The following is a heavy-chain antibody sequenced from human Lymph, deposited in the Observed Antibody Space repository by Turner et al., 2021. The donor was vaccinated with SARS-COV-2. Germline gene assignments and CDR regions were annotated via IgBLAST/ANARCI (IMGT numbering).Heavy chain of an antibody. CDR1: VFTFDEYV. CDR2: ISWNSGSI. Sequence: EVQLVESGGGLVQPGRYLRLSCAASVFTFDEYVMHWVRQAPGKGLEWVSGISWNSGSIGYADSVKGRFTISRDNAKNSLYLQMNSLRAEDTALYYCAKGRRFGMDVWGQGTTVTVSS. CDR3: AKGRRFGMDV. J-gene: IGHJ6*02. V-gene: IGHV3-9*01.